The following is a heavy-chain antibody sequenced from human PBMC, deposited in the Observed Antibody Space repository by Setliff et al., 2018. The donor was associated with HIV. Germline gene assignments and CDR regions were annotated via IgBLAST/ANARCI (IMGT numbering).Heavy chain of an antibody. V-gene: IGHV1-69*13. J-gene: IGHJ6*03. CDR3: NRVSNKFWGYYQYYNMEV. D-gene: IGHD3-16*01. CDR1: GGTFNINA. Sequence: SVKVSCKAAGGTFNINAVTWVRKAHGQGLEWVGAIIPLFGTENYAQKFQGRVTITADDSTSTVYMEVRSLKTEDTAVYYCNRVSNKFWGYYQYYNMEVWGKGTTVTVSS. CDR2: IIPLFGTE.